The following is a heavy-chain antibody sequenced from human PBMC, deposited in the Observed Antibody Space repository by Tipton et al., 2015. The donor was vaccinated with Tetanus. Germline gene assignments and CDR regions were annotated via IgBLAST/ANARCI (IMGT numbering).Heavy chain of an antibody. Sequence: RSLRLSCAASGFTFSSHGMHWVRQAPGKGLEWVAVISYDGRNKYYAHSVKGRFTISRDNSKNTLYLQMNSLRAEDTAVYYCARDVGEFSSGYLSSWFDPWGQGTLVTVSS. V-gene: IGHV3-30*03. J-gene: IGHJ5*02. D-gene: IGHD3-3*01. CDR3: ARDVGEFSSGYLSSWFDP. CDR2: ISYDGRNK. CDR1: GFTFSSHG.